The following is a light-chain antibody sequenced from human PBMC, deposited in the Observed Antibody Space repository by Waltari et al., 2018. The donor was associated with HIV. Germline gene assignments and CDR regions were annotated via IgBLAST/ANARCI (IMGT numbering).Light chain of an antibody. Sequence: NFMLTQPHSVSESPGKTVTISCTRSSGAIASNYVQWYQQRPGSAPTTVIYENNQRPSGVPDRFSGSIDSSSNSASLTISGLKTEDEADYYCQSVDSTFRGVFGGGTRLTVV. J-gene: IGLJ3*02. CDR3: QSVDSTFRGV. CDR1: SGAIASNY. V-gene: IGLV6-57*03. CDR2: ENN.